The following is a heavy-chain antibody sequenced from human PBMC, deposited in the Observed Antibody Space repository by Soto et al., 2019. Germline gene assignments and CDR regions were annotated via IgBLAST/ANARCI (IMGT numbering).Heavy chain of an antibody. Sequence: GGSLRLSCAASGFTFSSYGMHWVRQAPGKGLEWVAVIWYDGSNKYYADSVKGRFTISRDNSKNTLYLQMNSLRAEDTAVYYCAREPVGWQQLVRTHGMDVWGQGTTVTVSS. CDR2: IWYDGSNK. CDR3: AREPVGWQQLVRTHGMDV. V-gene: IGHV3-33*01. CDR1: GFTFSSYG. J-gene: IGHJ6*02. D-gene: IGHD6-13*01.